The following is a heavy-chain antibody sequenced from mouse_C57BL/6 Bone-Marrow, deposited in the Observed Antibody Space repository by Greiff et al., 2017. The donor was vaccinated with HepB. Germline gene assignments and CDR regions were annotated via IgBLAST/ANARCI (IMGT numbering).Heavy chain of an antibody. V-gene: IGHV3-8*01. CDR3: AISDGSNYEGFAC. D-gene: IGHD3-2*02. CDR2: ISYSGST. Sequence: VQLQESGPGLAKPSQTLSLTCSVTGYSITSDYWNWIRKFPGNKLEYMGYISYSGSTYYNPSLKSRISITRDTSKNQYYLQLNSVTTEDKASYYSAISDGSNYEGFACWGQGTLVTVSA. CDR1: GYSITSDY. J-gene: IGHJ3*01.